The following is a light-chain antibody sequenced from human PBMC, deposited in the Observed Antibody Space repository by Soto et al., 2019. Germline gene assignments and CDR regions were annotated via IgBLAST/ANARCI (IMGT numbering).Light chain of an antibody. V-gene: IGLV1-47*01. J-gene: IGLJ1*01. CDR3: ASWDNNLSGYV. CDR1: TSNIGKTF. Sequence: QSVLTQPASVSGSPGQTVNISCSGSTSNIGKTFVYWYQHFPGAAPKLLIYRNTLRPSGVPDRFSAYKSGTSTSLAISGLRSEDEADYYCASWDNNLSGYVFGTGTKVTVL. CDR2: RNT.